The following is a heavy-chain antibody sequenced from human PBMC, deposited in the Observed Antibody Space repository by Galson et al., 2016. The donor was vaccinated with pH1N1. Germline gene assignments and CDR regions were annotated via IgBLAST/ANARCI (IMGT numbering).Heavy chain of an antibody. CDR2: IHHSGKT. Sequence: SETLSLTCTVSGDSIGTYYWSWIRQSPGKGPEWIGQIHHSGKTGYNPSLEGRLTMSIDTSKNQFSLRLTYVTAADAAVYYCARHRPRPVVVPAAASDWGQGTLVTVSS. CDR1: GDSIGTYY. V-gene: IGHV4-59*01. J-gene: IGHJ4*02. CDR3: ARHRPRPVVVPAAASD. D-gene: IGHD2-2*01.